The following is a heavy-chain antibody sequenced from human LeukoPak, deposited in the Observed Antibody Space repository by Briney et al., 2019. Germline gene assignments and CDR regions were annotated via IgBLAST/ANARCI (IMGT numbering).Heavy chain of an antibody. Sequence: TSETLSLTCAVYGGSFSGYYWSWIRQPPGKGLEWIGEINHSGSTNYNPSLKSRVTISVDTSKNQFSLKLSSVTAADTAVYYCARGISSSSLWFDPWGQGTLVTVSS. CDR2: INHSGST. V-gene: IGHV4-34*01. D-gene: IGHD6-6*01. J-gene: IGHJ5*02. CDR3: ARGISSSSLWFDP. CDR1: GGSFSGYY.